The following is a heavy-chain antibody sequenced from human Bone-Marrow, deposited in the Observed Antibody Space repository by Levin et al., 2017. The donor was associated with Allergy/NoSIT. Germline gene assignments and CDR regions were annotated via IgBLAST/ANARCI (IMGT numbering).Heavy chain of an antibody. CDR2: ISGSVISP. CDR3: GKQIVPGSYDS. CDR1: GFSFSTYA. Sequence: QSGGSLRLSCVASGFSFSTYAINWVRQAPGKGLEWVSGISGSVISPYYADSVKGRFTISRDNSKNTLHLHLSSLTAADTATYYCGKQIVPGSYDSWGQGTLVAVSS. J-gene: IGHJ4*02. D-gene: IGHD2-21*01. V-gene: IGHV3-23*01.